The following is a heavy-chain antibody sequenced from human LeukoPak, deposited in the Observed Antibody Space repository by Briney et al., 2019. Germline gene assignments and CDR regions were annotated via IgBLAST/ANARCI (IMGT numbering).Heavy chain of an antibody. V-gene: IGHV4-4*09. J-gene: IGHJ6*03. D-gene: IGHD6-6*01. Sequence: SETLSLTCTVSDGSISSYYWSWIRQPPGKGLEWIGYIYTSGSTNYNPSLKSRVTISVDTSKNQFSLKLSSVTAADTAVYYCARTEYSSWSGWYYYYYMDVWGKGTTVTVSS. CDR1: DGSISSYY. CDR2: IYTSGST. CDR3: ARTEYSSWSGWYYYYYMDV.